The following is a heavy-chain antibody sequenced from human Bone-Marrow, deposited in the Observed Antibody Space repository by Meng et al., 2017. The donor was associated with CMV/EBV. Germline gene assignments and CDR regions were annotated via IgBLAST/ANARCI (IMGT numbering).Heavy chain of an antibody. D-gene: IGHD2-21*01. J-gene: IGHJ5*02. CDR2: IIPILGIA. CDR1: VGTFSSYT. CDR3: ARGPGYCGGDCYSRWFDP. V-gene: IGHV1-69*02. Sequence: SVKVSCKATVGTFSSYTIRWVRQAPGQGLEWMGRIIPILGIANYEQKFQGRVMITADKPTSTDYLELSSPRSEDRAVYYCARGPGYCGGDCYSRWFDPWGQGTLVTVSS.